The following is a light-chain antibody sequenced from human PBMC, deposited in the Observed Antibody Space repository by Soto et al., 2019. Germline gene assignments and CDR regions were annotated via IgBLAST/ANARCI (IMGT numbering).Light chain of an antibody. V-gene: IGKV1-9*01. CDR2: AAS. J-gene: IGKJ5*01. CDR1: QGISSY. CDR3: QQLDSYPIT. Sequence: DIQSTQSPSFLSASVGDRVAITCRASQGISSYLAWYQQKPGKAPNLLISAASTLQSGVPSRFSGSGSGTEFTLTISSLQPEDFATYYCQQLDSYPITFGQGTRLEI.